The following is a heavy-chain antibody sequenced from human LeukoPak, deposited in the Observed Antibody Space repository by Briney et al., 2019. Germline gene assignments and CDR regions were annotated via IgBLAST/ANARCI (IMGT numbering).Heavy chain of an antibody. Sequence: GESLKISCKGSGYSFTSYWIGWVRQMPGKGLEWMGIIYPGDSDTRYSPSFQGQVTISADKSISTAYLRWSSLKASDTAMYYCARSGTPGDIVVVPAAMGFDYWGQGTLVTVSS. CDR1: GYSFTSYW. CDR2: IYPGDSDT. D-gene: IGHD2-2*01. V-gene: IGHV5-51*01. CDR3: ARSGTPGDIVVVPAAMGFDY. J-gene: IGHJ4*02.